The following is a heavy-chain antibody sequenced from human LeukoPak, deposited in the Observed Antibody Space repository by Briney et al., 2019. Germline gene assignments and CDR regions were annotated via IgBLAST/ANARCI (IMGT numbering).Heavy chain of an antibody. CDR1: GFTFSDYY. CDR2: ISSSSSYT. V-gene: IGHV3-11*05. J-gene: IGHJ4*02. Sequence: PGGSLRLSRAASGFTFSDYYMSWIRQAPGKGLEWVSYISSSSSYTNYADSVKGRFTISRDNAKNSLYLQMNSLRAEDTAVYYCAREEGSYDILTGYPDYWGQGTLVTVSS. CDR3: AREEGSYDILTGYPDY. D-gene: IGHD3-9*01.